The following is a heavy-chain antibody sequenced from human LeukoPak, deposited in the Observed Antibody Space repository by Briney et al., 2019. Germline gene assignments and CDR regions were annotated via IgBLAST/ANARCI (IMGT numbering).Heavy chain of an antibody. CDR1: RGSVTSYY. CDR2: VYFSGDT. J-gene: IGHJ6*04. D-gene: IGHD3-9*01. Sequence: PSETLSLTCTVSRGSVTSYYWSWIRQPPGKGLEWIGDVYFSGDTKYNPSLQSRATISLDTSQNQFSLRLRSVTAADTAVYYCARASTYYDILTGYYPLYLDVWGKGTTVTISS. CDR3: ARASTYYDILTGYYPLYLDV. V-gene: IGHV4-59*02.